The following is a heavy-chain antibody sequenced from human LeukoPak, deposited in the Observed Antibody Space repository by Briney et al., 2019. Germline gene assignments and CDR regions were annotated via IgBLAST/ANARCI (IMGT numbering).Heavy chain of an antibody. D-gene: IGHD2-2*02. Sequence: PGGSLRLSCAASGFTFKRYHMSWVRQAPGKGLDRVSSIDGGGTNTYYADSVKGRFTISRDNSKNTLYLHMNSLRAEGTAVYYCAKGWVVVVPAAIVDYYYYGMDVWGQGTTVTVSS. J-gene: IGHJ6*02. CDR2: IDGGGTNT. CDR1: GFTFKRYH. CDR3: AKGWVVVVPAAIVDYYYYGMDV. V-gene: IGHV3-23*01.